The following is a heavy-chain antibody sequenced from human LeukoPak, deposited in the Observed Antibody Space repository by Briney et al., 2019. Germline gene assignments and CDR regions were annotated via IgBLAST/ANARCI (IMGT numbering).Heavy chain of an antibody. CDR3: ARDTSVVSRAPAAIFAR. J-gene: IGHJ5*02. CDR2: INPSGGST. V-gene: IGHV1-46*01. D-gene: IGHD2-2*01. Sequence: GASVKVSCKASGYTFTSYYMHWVRQAPGQGLEWMGIINPSGGSTSYAQKFQGRVTMTRDTSTSTVYMELSSLRSEDTAVYYCARDTSVVSRAPAAIFARWGQGTLVTVSS. CDR1: GYTFTSYY.